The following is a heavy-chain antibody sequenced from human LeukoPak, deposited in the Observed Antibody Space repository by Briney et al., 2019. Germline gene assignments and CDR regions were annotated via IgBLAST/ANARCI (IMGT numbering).Heavy chain of an antibody. V-gene: IGHV1-2*02. CDR3: ARDRITMVRGVTRGGPNWFDP. J-gene: IGHJ5*02. Sequence: ASVKVSCKASGGAFSSYAISWVRQAPGQGLEWMGWINPNSGGTNYAQKFQGRVTMTRDTSISTAYMELSRLRSDDTAVYYCARDRITMVRGVTRGGPNWFDPWGQGTLVTVSS. CDR1: GGAFSSYA. D-gene: IGHD3-10*01. CDR2: INPNSGGT.